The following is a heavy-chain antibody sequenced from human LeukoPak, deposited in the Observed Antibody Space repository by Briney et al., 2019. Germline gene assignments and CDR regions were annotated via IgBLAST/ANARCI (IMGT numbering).Heavy chain of an antibody. J-gene: IGHJ4*02. D-gene: IGHD5-24*01. V-gene: IGHV3-21*01. CDR3: ARDTALAAGGQLFDY. CDR1: GFTFSYYN. Sequence: GGSLRLSCAASGFTFSYYNMNWVRQAPGKGLEWVSSTSSSSSYIYYADSVKGRFTISRDNAKNSLYLQMNSLRAEDTAVYYCARDTALAAGGQLFDYWGQGTLVTVSS. CDR2: TSSSSSYI.